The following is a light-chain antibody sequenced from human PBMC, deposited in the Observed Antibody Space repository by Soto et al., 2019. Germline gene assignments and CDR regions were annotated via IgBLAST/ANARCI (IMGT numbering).Light chain of an antibody. CDR1: QGISSY. J-gene: IGKJ1*01. Sequence: AIRMTQSPSSLSASTGDRVTITCRASQGISSYLSWYQQKPGKAPKLLIYDASTLQSEVPSRFSGSGSRTDFPLAIRCLQSEDFATYYCQQYYNYPLKFGQGTKVEIK. V-gene: IGKV1-8*01. CDR2: DAS. CDR3: QQYYNYPLK.